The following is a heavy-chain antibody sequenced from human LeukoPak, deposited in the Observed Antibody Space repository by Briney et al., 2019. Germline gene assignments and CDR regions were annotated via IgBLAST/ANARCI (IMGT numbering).Heavy chain of an antibody. D-gene: IGHD3-22*01. CDR3: ARDHYDSSGYYVDY. V-gene: IGHV1-69*05. J-gene: IGHJ4*02. CDR2: IIPIFGTA. Sequence: SVKVSCKASGGTFSSYAISWVRQAPGQGLEWMGRIIPIFGTANYAQKFQGRVTITTDESTSTAYMELSSLRSEDMAVYYCARDHYDSSGYYVDYWGQGTLSPSPQ. CDR1: GGTFSSYA.